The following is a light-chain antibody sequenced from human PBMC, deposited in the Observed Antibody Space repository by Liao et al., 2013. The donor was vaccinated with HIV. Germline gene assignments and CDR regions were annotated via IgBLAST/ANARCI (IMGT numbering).Light chain of an antibody. CDR1: DLTNILGNKY. Sequence: SYGLTQPPSVSVSPGQTAIITCFGDDLTNILGNKYLHWYLQRPGQSPVLVIYQDSRRPLGIPERFSGSNSENTATLTISGTQAMDEADYYCQAWDSTIAYVFGTGTKVTVL. CDR3: QAWDSTIAYV. J-gene: IGLJ1*01. V-gene: IGLV3-1*01. CDR2: QDS.